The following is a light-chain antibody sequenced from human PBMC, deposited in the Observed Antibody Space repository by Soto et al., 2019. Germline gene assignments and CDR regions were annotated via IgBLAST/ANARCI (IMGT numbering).Light chain of an antibody. CDR3: QQYRSWPRT. CDR1: QDVMYD. Sequence: EIVLTQSPAALSVSPGGRATLSCRASQDVMYDLAWYQQKPGQAPRLLVYGASTRATDAPPRFRSSGSGREFSLTISSLQSEDFATYYCQQYRSWPRTFGQGSRVEIK. CDR2: GAS. J-gene: IGKJ1*01. V-gene: IGKV3-15*01.